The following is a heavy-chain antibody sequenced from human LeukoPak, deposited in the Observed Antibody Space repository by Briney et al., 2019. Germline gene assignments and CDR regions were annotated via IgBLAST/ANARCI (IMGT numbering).Heavy chain of an antibody. J-gene: IGHJ4*02. CDR3: AKTLRYFDWLRD. Sequence: GGSLRLSCAASGFTFSSYAMSWVRQAPGRGLEWVSAISGSGGSTYYADSVKGRFTISRDNSKNTLYLQMNSLRAEDTAVYYCAKTLRYFDWLRDWGQGTLVTVSS. CDR1: GFTFSSYA. CDR2: ISGSGGST. V-gene: IGHV3-23*01. D-gene: IGHD3-9*01.